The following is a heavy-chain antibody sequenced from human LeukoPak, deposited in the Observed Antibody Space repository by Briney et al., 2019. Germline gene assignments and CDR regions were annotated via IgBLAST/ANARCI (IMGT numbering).Heavy chain of an antibody. CDR1: GYNFNTWW. V-gene: IGHV5-51*01. J-gene: IGHJ5*01. CDR2: IHPADSTI. D-gene: IGHD1-26*01. Sequence: GESLKISCKVSGYNFNTWWIGWVRQTAGKGLEWIGLIHPADSTIRYSPSFEGQATISADTSTDTAYLQWTGLKASDTGIYYCARRHSNSWIADSWGQGTLVAVSS. CDR3: ARRHSNSWIADS.